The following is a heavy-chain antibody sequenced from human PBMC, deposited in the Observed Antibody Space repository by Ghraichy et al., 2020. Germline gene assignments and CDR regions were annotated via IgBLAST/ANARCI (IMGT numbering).Heavy chain of an antibody. CDR2: ISGSGGST. V-gene: IGHV3-23*01. Sequence: LSLTCAASGFTFSSYAMSWVRQAPGKGLEWVSGISGSGGSTFYADSVKGRFTISRDISRTLYLQMKSMRAEDTAIYYCAKLSGANIVVAPRGPFDYWGQGALVTVSS. CDR3: AKLSGANIVVAPRGPFDY. CDR1: GFTFSSYA. D-gene: IGHD2-2*01. J-gene: IGHJ4*02.